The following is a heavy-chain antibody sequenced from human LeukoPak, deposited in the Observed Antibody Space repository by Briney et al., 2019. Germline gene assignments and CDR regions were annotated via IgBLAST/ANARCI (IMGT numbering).Heavy chain of an antibody. V-gene: IGHV1-24*01. CDR2: FDPEDSET. Sequence: ASVKVSCKVSGYTLTELSMHWVRQAPGKGLEWMGGFDPEDSETIYAQKFQGRVTMTRNTSISTAYMELSSLRSEDTAVYYCARAAGGYKTYYFDYWGQGTLVTVSS. J-gene: IGHJ4*02. D-gene: IGHD2-8*02. CDR3: ARAAGGYKTYYFDY. CDR1: GYTLTELS.